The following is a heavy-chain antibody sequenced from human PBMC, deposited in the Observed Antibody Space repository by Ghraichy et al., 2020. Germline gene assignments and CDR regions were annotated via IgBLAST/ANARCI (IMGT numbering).Heavy chain of an antibody. D-gene: IGHD6-13*01. CDR3: ARTGNYYYYYMDV. J-gene: IGHJ6*03. V-gene: IGHV3-21*01. Sequence: SISSSSSYIYYADSVKGRFTISRDNAKNSLYLQMNSLRAEDTAVYYWARTGNYYYYYMDVWGKWSTVP. CDR2: ISSSSSYI.